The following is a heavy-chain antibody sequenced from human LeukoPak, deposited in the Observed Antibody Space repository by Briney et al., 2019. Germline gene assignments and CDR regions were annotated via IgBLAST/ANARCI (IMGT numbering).Heavy chain of an antibody. J-gene: IGHJ4*02. CDR3: AKDRSSSWHYFDY. D-gene: IGHD6-13*01. V-gene: IGHV3-7*01. CDR2: INQDGSEK. Sequence: GGSLRLSCAASGFTFSRYWMSWVRQAPGKGLEWVANINQDGSEKYYADSVKGRFTISRDNSKNTLYLQMNSLRAEDTAVYYCAKDRSSSWHYFDYWGQGTLVTVSS. CDR1: GFTFSRYW.